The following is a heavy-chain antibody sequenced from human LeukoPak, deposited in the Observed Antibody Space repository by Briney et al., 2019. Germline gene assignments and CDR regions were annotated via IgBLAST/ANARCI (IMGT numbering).Heavy chain of an antibody. Sequence: GGSLRLSCAASGFTFSNNGMNWVRQAPGKGLERVALISYDGSNRWYADSVKGRFTISRDNSKNMLYLQINSLRLEDTAVYYCADGDYWGQGTLVTVSS. V-gene: IGHV3-30*03. CDR1: GFTFSNNG. CDR3: ADGDY. J-gene: IGHJ4*02. CDR2: ISYDGSNR.